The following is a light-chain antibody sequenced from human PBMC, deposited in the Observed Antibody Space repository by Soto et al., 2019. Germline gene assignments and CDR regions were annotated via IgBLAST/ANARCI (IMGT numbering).Light chain of an antibody. CDR2: EVS. V-gene: IGLV2-14*01. Sequence: QSVLTQPASVSGSPGQSITISCTGTTNDVGGYNYVSWYQQHPGKAPKLLIFEVSSRPSGVSNRFSGSKSGNTASLTIPALQAEDEADYFCNSYTSSTSRPYVFGTGTQLTVL. CDR3: NSYTSSTSRPYV. CDR1: TNDVGGYNY. J-gene: IGLJ1*01.